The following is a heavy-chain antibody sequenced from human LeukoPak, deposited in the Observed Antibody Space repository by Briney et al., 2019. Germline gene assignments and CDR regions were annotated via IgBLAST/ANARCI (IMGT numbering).Heavy chain of an antibody. D-gene: IGHD1-26*01. Sequence: ASVKVSCKASGYTFTGYYMHWVRQAPGQGLEWMGWINPNSPNSGDTNYAQKFQGRVTMTRDTSITTAYMELTRLGSDDTAVYYCATAFDRYGGSSLFDYWGQGTLVTVSS. CDR3: ATAFDRYGGSSLFDY. V-gene: IGHV1-2*02. J-gene: IGHJ4*02. CDR1: GYTFTGYY. CDR2: INPNSPNSGDT.